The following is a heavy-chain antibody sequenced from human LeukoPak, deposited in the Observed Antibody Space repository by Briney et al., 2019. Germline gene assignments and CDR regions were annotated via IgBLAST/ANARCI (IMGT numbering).Heavy chain of an antibody. Sequence: PSETLSLTCTVSGGSISSYYWSWIRQPAGKGLEWIGRIYTSGSTNYNPSLKSRVTISVDKSKDQFSLKLSSVTAADTAVYYCARDHSSGFDYWGQGTLVTVSS. CDR3: ARDHSSGFDY. V-gene: IGHV4-4*07. D-gene: IGHD6-19*01. CDR1: GGSISSYY. J-gene: IGHJ4*02. CDR2: IYTSGST.